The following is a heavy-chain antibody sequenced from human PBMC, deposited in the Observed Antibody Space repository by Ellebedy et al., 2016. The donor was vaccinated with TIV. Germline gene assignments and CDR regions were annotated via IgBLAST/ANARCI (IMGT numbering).Heavy chain of an antibody. D-gene: IGHD3-3*02. CDR1: GFTFSSYA. V-gene: IGHV3-48*02. Sequence: GESLKISCAASGFTFSSYAMSWVRQAPGKGLEWVSYISSSSSTIYYADSVKGRFTISRDNAKNSLYLQTNSLRDEDTAVYYCARDIHFWSGPGPAYGMDVWGQGTTVTVSS. CDR2: ISSSSSTI. CDR3: ARDIHFWSGPGPAYGMDV. J-gene: IGHJ6*02.